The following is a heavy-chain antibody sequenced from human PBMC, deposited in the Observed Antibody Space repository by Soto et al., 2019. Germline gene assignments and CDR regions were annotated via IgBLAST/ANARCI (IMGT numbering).Heavy chain of an antibody. D-gene: IGHD3-16*01. CDR2: IYWDDDK. V-gene: IGHV2-5*02. CDR3: AHSGAYDYVWGSSPFDY. Sequence: QITLKESGPTLVKPTQTLTLTCTFSGFSLSTSGVGVGWIRQPPGKDLEWLALIYWDDDKRYSPSLKSRLTITKDTSKNQVVLTMTNMEPVDTATYYCAHSGAYDYVWGSSPFDYWGQGTLVTVSS. J-gene: IGHJ4*02. CDR1: GFSLSTSGVG.